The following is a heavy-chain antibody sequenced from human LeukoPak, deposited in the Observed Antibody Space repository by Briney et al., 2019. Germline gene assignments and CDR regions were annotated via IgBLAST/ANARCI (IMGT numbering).Heavy chain of an antibody. CDR2: IYYSGST. J-gene: IGHJ4*02. CDR3: ARETTAYSSSWYIDY. V-gene: IGHV4-59*01. Sequence: PSETLSLTCTVSGGSISSYYWSWIRQPPGKGLEWIGYIYYSGSTNYNPSLKSRVTISVDTSKNQFSLKLSSVTAADTAVYYCARETTAYSSSWYIDYRGQGTLVTVSS. D-gene: IGHD6-13*01. CDR1: GGSISSYY.